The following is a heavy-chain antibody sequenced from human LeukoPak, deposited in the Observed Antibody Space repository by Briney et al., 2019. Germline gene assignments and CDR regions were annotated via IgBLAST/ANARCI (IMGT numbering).Heavy chain of an antibody. CDR1: GGSINSNNYY. V-gene: IGHV4-39*01. Sequence: SETLSLTCTVSGGSINSNNYYWGWIRQPPGKGLELIGSIYSSGSAYYNPSLKSRVTISVDTSKNQFSLRLSSVTAADTAVYYCQSRYLEWLLEYWGQGTLVTVSS. CDR2: IYSSGSA. D-gene: IGHD3-3*01. J-gene: IGHJ4*02. CDR3: QSRYLEWLLEY.